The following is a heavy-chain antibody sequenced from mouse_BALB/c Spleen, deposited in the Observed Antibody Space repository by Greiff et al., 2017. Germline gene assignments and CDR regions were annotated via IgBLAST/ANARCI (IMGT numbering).Heavy chain of an antibody. J-gene: IGHJ3*01. CDR1: GFNIKDYY. CDR3: ARREDCGEAWFAD. V-gene: IGHV14-3*02. CDR2: IFPANGST. Sequence: VQLQQSGAELVKPGASVKLSCTASGFNIKDYYMHWVKQRPEQGLEWIGWIFPANGSTKYDPKFQGKATLTADTSSNTAYLQLSRLTSEDTAVDFCARREDCGEAWFADWGQGTLVTVSA.